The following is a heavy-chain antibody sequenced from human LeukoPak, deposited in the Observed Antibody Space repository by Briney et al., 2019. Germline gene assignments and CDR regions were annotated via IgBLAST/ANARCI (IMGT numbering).Heavy chain of an antibody. Sequence: SETLSLTCTVSGGSISSYYWSWIRQPPGKGLEWIGYIYYSGSTNYNPSLKSRVTISVDTSKNQCSLKLSSVTAADTAVYYCARALAAAGIGGYYYYYGMDVWGQGTTVTVSS. V-gene: IGHV4-59*01. D-gene: IGHD6-13*01. CDR1: GGSISSYY. CDR3: ARALAAAGIGGYYYYYGMDV. CDR2: IYYSGST. J-gene: IGHJ6*02.